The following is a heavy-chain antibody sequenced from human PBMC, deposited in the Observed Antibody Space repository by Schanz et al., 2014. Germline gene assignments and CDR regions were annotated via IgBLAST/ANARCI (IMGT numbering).Heavy chain of an antibody. V-gene: IGHV3-23*04. D-gene: IGHD2-15*01. CDR2: ISHSGGSK. Sequence: EVQLVESGGGLVKPGGSLRLSCEASGFTFITYTMNWVRQAPGKGLEWVSSISHSGGSKYYADSVKGRFTISRDNSENTLYLQMNSLSADDTAVFYCAKGMGYCSGGTCYDYYYYGLDVWGQGTTVTVSS. J-gene: IGHJ6*02. CDR1: GFTFITYT. CDR3: AKGMGYCSGGTCYDYYYYGLDV.